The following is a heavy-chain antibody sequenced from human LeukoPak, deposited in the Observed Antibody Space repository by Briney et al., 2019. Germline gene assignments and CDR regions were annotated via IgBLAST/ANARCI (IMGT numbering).Heavy chain of an antibody. J-gene: IGHJ6*02. CDR3: AKDFLGLVIHYGMDV. Sequence: PGRSLRLSCAASGFTFDDYAMHWVRQAPGKGLEWVSGISWNSGSIGYADSVKGRFTISRDNAKDSLYLQMNSLRAEDTALYYCAKDFLGLVIHYGMDVWGQGTTVTVSS. CDR1: GFTFDDYA. D-gene: IGHD2-21*01. CDR2: ISWNSGSI. V-gene: IGHV3-9*01.